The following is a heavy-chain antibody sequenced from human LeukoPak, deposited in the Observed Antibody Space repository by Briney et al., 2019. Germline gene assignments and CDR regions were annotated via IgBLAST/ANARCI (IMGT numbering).Heavy chain of an antibody. CDR3: ARSKLKYYYGSGSRIYYYYNYMDV. V-gene: IGHV5-51*01. J-gene: IGHJ6*03. Sequence: GESLKISCKGSGYNFTTYWIGWVRQMPGKGLEWMGIIYPGDSDTSYSPSFQGQVTISADKSISTAYLQRSSLKASDTAMYYCARSKLKYYYGSGSRIYYYYNYMDVWGKGTTVTISS. D-gene: IGHD3-10*01. CDR1: GYNFTTYW. CDR2: IYPGDSDT.